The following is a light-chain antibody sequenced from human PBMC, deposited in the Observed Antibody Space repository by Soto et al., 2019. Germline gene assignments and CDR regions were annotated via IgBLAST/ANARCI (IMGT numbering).Light chain of an antibody. CDR1: QGINSY. CDR2: AAS. CDR3: QQINSYPIT. J-gene: IGKJ5*01. V-gene: IGKV1-9*01. Sequence: DIQLTQSPSFLSASVGDRVTITCRASQGINSYLAWYQQKPGKVPKLLIYAASTLQSGVPSRFSGSGSGTEFTLTISSLQPEVFATYYCQQINSYPITFGQGTRLEI.